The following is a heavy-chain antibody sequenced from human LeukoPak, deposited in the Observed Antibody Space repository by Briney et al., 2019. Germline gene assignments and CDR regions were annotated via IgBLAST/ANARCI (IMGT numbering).Heavy chain of an antibody. J-gene: IGHJ4*02. CDR2: ISHSGST. CDR3: ARSGGYSSPLTR. D-gene: IGHD6-13*01. V-gene: IGHV4-59*01. CDR1: GGSINSYY. Sequence: PSETLSLTCTVSGGSINSYYWCWIRQPPAKGQELIGCISHSGSTNYNPSLKSRVTISVDTSKNQFSLKLSSVTAADTAVYYCARSGGYSSPLTRWGQGTLVTVSS.